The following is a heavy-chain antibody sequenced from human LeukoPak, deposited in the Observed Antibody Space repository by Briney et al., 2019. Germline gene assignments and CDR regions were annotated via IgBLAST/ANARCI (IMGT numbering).Heavy chain of an antibody. V-gene: IGHV1-46*01. CDR1: GYTFTSYY. J-gene: IGHJ5*02. D-gene: IGHD1-26*01. CDR2: INPSGGST. Sequence: ASVKVSCKASGYTFTSYYIHWVRQAPGEGLEWMGIINPSGGSTSYAQKFQGRVTMTRDMSTSTVYMELSSLRSDDTAVYYCARLIPQKWELPGKWFDPWGQGTLVTVSS. CDR3: ARLIPQKWELPGKWFDP.